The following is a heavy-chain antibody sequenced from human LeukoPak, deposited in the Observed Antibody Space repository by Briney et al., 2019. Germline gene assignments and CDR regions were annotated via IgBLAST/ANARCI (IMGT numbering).Heavy chain of an antibody. CDR1: GDSFSSHY. D-gene: IGHD4-17*01. Sequence: PSETLSLTCAVSGDSFSSHYWTWIRQSPGTGREWFGYISHIGRTNYNPSLKSRVTISIDTSKNQFSLKLRSVTAADTAVYYCARDLVTVTKGFDIWGQGTMVSVSS. CDR3: ARDLVTVTKGFDI. V-gene: IGHV4-59*11. J-gene: IGHJ3*02. CDR2: ISHIGRT.